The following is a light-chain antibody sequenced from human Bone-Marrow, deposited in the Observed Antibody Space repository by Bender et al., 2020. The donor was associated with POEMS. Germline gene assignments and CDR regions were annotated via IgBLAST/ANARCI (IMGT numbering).Light chain of an antibody. CDR3: SSYTSSSTPHYV. V-gene: IGLV2-14*03. CDR2: DVS. J-gene: IGLJ1*01. Sequence: QSGLTQPRSVSGSPGQSVTISCTGASGFVSWYQQHPGKAPKLMIYDVSDRPSGVSNRFSGSKSGNTASLTISGLQAEDEADYYCSSYTSSSTPHYVFGTGTKVTVL. CDR1: SGF.